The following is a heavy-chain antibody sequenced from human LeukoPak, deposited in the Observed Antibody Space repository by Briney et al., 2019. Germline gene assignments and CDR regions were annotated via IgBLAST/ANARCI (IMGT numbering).Heavy chain of an antibody. Sequence: ASVKVSCKASGYTFTSYDINWVRQATGQGLEWMGWMNPNSGNTGYAQKFQGRVTMTRNTSISTAYMELGSLRSEDTAVYYCARYYYGSGSIYGMDVWGQGTTVTVSS. CDR2: MNPNSGNT. CDR3: ARYYYGSGSIYGMDV. J-gene: IGHJ6*02. D-gene: IGHD3-10*01. V-gene: IGHV1-8*01. CDR1: GYTFTSYD.